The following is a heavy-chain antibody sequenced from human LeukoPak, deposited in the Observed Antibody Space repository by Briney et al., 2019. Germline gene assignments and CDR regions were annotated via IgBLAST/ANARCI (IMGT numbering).Heavy chain of an antibody. J-gene: IGHJ4*02. Sequence: ASVKVSCKASGDTFTRYGISWVRQAPGQGLEWLARIIPVFGTTNYARKFRGRVTVSTDDSTSTAFLELSSLTPEDTAVYYCAREGEGIAAAGTLLVYFDYWGQGTLVTVSS. CDR2: IIPVFGTT. V-gene: IGHV1-69*05. D-gene: IGHD6-13*01. CDR1: GDTFTRYG. CDR3: AREGEGIAAAGTLLVYFDY.